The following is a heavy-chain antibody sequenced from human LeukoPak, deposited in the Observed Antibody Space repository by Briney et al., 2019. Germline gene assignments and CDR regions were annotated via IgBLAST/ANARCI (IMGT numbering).Heavy chain of an antibody. J-gene: IGHJ4*02. CDR3: TTDFSHFDFSSGFYSY. Sequence: GGSLRLSCAASGFSFTTAWMVWVRQAPGKGLQWIGRIKANIDGGSTDLAAPVKGRFSISRDDSTNTVYLQMNSLKSDDTAVYYCTTDFSHFDFSSGFYSYWGQGSLVTDSS. D-gene: IGHD3-3*01. CDR1: GFSFTTAW. V-gene: IGHV3-15*01. CDR2: IKANIDGGST.